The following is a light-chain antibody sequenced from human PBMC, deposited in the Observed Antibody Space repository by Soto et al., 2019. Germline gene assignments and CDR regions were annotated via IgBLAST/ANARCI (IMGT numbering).Light chain of an antibody. Sequence: DIVMTQSPDSLAVSLGERATINCKSSQSVFYNSNNKTYVAWYQQRPGQPPRLLIYKVSNRFSGVPDRFTGSGAGTDFTLKISRVAAEDVGTYYCMQQKQFPFTFGGGTKVDIK. CDR2: KVS. V-gene: IGKV4-1*01. J-gene: IGKJ4*01. CDR3: MQQKQFPFT. CDR1: QSVFYNSNNKTY.